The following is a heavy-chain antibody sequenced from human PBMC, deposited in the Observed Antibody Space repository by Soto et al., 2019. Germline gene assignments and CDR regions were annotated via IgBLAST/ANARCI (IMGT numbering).Heavy chain of an antibody. J-gene: IGHJ4*02. CDR1: GYTFTSYG. V-gene: IGHV1-18*01. Sequence: ASVKVSCEACGYTFTSYGISWVRQAPGQGLEWMGWISAYNGNTNYAQKLQGRVTMTTDTSTSTAYMELRSLRSDDTAVYYCARDWVSSAWLRLRDDYWGQGTLVTVSS. CDR3: ARDWVSSAWLRLRDDY. CDR2: ISAYNGNT. D-gene: IGHD5-12*01.